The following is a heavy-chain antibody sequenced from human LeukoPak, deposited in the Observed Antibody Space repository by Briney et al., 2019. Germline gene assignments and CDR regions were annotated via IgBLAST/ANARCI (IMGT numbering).Heavy chain of an antibody. CDR3: ARLDGDYDLGHWFDP. Sequence: PGGSLRLSCAASGFTFSSYSMNWVRQAPGKGLEWVSSISSSSSYIYYADSVKGRFTISRDNAKNSLYLQMNSLRAEDTAMYYCARLDGDYDLGHWFDPWGQGILVTISS. CDR2: ISSSSSYI. CDR1: GFTFSSYS. V-gene: IGHV3-21*04. J-gene: IGHJ5*02. D-gene: IGHD4-17*01.